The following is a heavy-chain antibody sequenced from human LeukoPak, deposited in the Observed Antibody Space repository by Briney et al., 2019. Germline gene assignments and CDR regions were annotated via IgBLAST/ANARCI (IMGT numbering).Heavy chain of an antibody. CDR2: IYHSGST. V-gene: IGHV4-59*01. Sequence: SETLSLTCTVSGGSISTYYWNWIRQPPGKGLEWIGYIYHSGSTNYNPSLQSRVTISVDTSKNQLSLNLNPVTAADTAVYYYARGGAGFLEWLLSSYYYYYGMDVWGQGTTVTVSS. J-gene: IGHJ6*02. CDR1: GGSISTYY. CDR3: ARGGAGFLEWLLSSYYYYYGMDV. D-gene: IGHD3-3*01.